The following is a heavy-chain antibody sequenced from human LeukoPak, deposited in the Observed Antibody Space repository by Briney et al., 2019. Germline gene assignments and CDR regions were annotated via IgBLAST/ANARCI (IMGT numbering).Heavy chain of an antibody. J-gene: IGHJ4*02. Sequence: GGSLRLSCAASGFSFSNHAMSWVRQAPGKGLKWVSAISGSGGTTYYADSVKGRFTFSRDNSNNTLYLQMNGLRVDDTAFYYCAKDVRYCGGNCHTGYFDDWGQGTLVTVSS. CDR1: GFSFSNHA. CDR2: ISGSGGTT. CDR3: AKDVRYCGGNCHTGYFDD. D-gene: IGHD2-21*02. V-gene: IGHV3-23*01.